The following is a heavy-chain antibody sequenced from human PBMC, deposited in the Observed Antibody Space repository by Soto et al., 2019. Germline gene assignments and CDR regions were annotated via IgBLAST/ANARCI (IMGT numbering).Heavy chain of an antibody. Sequence: ASVKVSCKASGYTFTSYGISWVRQAPGQGLEWMGWISAYNGNTNYAQKLQGRVTMTTDTSTSTAYMELRSLGSDDTAVYYCARAPRYSSSPGRAFDIWGQGTMVTVSS. D-gene: IGHD6-6*01. CDR3: ARAPRYSSSPGRAFDI. CDR2: ISAYNGNT. V-gene: IGHV1-18*01. J-gene: IGHJ3*02. CDR1: GYTFTSYG.